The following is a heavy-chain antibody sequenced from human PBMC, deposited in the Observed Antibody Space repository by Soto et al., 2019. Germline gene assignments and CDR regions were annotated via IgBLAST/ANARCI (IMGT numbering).Heavy chain of an antibody. CDR1: GGSITTGGRY. D-gene: IGHD1-1*01. J-gene: IGHJ3*02. CDR2: IYYSGNT. CDR3: AQALVFTGGDGFDI. Sequence: QVRLQEWGPGLVKPSQTLSLKCSVSGGSITTGGRYWSWIRQLPGKGLEWIGDIYYSGNTSYNASLKLRVTISVEAAKNQFSLKLSSVTAADTAVYYCAQALVFTGGDGFDIWGQGRLVTVSS. V-gene: IGHV4-31*02.